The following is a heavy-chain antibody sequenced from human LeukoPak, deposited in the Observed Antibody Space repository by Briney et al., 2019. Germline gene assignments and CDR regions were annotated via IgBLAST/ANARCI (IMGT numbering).Heavy chain of an antibody. CDR1: GFTFSSYA. J-gene: IGHJ3*02. V-gene: IGHV3-30-3*01. CDR2: ISYDGSNK. Sequence: GGSLRLSCAASGFTFSSYAMHWVRQAPGKGLEWVAVISYDGSNKYHADSVKGRFTISRDNSKNTLYLQMNSLRAEDTAVYYCARDLVPGDAFDIWGQGTMVTVSS. CDR3: ARDLVPGDAFDI. D-gene: IGHD2-2*01.